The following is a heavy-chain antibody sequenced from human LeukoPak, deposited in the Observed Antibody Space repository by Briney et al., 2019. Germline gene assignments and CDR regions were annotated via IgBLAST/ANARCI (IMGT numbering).Heavy chain of an antibody. V-gene: IGHV1-46*01. CDR3: ARSSGSDFDY. D-gene: IGHD1-26*01. CDR1: GYTFTSYY. CDR2: INPSGGST. J-gene: IGHJ4*02. Sequence: GASVKVSCKASGYTFTSYYMHWVRQAPGQGLEWMGIINPSGGSTSYAQKFQGRVTITRDTSASTVYMELSSLRSEDMAVYYCARSSGSDFDYWGQGTLVTVSP.